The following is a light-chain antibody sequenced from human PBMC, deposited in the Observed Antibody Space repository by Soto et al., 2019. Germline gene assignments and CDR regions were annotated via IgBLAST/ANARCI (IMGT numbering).Light chain of an antibody. J-gene: IGKJ3*01. CDR2: AAS. CDR3: QQSYSTPRT. Sequence: DIVMTQSPGSLAVSLGERATINCKSSQSVLYSSNNKNYLGWYQQKPGKAPKLLIYAASSLQSGVPSRFSGSGSGTDFTLTISSLQPEDFATYYCQQSYSTPRTFGPGTKVDIK. V-gene: IGKV4-1*01. CDR1: QSVLYSSNNKNY.